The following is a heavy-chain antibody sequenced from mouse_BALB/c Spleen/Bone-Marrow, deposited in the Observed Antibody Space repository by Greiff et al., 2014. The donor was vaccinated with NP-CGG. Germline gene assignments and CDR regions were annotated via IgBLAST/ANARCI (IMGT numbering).Heavy chain of an antibody. Sequence: QVQLKESGPGLVAPSQSLSITCTVSGFSLTSYGVHWVRQPPGKGLEWLGVIWAGGSTNYSSALMSRLSISKDNSKSQVFLKMNSLQTDDTAMYYCARGYYYGSTYYYAMDYWGQGTSVTVSS. J-gene: IGHJ4*01. V-gene: IGHV2-9*02. CDR2: IWAGGST. CDR1: GFSLTSYG. CDR3: ARGYYYGSTYYYAMDY. D-gene: IGHD1-1*01.